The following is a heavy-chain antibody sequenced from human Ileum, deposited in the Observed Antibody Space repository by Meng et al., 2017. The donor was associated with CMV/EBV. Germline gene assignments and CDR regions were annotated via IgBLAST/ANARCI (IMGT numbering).Heavy chain of an antibody. V-gene: IGHV4-4*07. D-gene: IGHD3-10*01. CDR2: IHPTGTT. CDR3: ARAAARGVPVDL. Sequence: QVPALGPRRVQPPGALSLTSTVTGGALPSYYWTWIRRPAGKGLEWIGRIHPTGTTDDNPSLRSRVSMSLDKSKNQFSLKLTSVTAADTAVYYCARAAARGVPVDLWGQGTLVTVSS. J-gene: IGHJ5*02. CDR1: GGALPSYY.